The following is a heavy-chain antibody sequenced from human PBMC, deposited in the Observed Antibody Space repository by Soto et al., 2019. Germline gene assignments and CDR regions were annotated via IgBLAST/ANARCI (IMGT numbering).Heavy chain of an antibody. CDR1: GFTFSSYA. Sequence: QVQLVESGGGVVQTGRSLRLSCAASGFTFSSYAMHWVRQAPGRGLEWVAFISNDESNRLYADSVKGRFSIYRDNSKNIVYLQMSSLRLEDTAVDYCPRVVLSNMWTEAVDVRGHGNKVTDSS. D-gene: IGHD2-21*01. CDR2: ISNDESNR. J-gene: IGHJ6*02. CDR3: PRVVLSNMWTEAVDV. V-gene: IGHV3-30-3*01.